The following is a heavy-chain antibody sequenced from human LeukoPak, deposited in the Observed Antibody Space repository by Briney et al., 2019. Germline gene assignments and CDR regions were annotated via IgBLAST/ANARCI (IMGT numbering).Heavy chain of an antibody. D-gene: IGHD3-22*01. CDR2: ISSSSNTI. Sequence: GGSLRLSCAASGFTFSSYHINWVRQAPGKGLEWVSFISSSSNTIYYADSVKGRFTISRDNAKNSLYLQMNSLRAEDTAVYYCARSPAMYYYDSGGYYQYYFDYWGQGTLVTVSS. CDR3: ARSPAMYYYDSGGYYQYYFDY. V-gene: IGHV3-48*01. CDR1: GFTFSSYH. J-gene: IGHJ4*02.